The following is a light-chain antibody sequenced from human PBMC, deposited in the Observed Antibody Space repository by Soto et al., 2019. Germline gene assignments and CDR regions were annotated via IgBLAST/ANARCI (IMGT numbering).Light chain of an antibody. CDR1: QSVGRSS. V-gene: IGKV3-20*01. CDR3: QLYGSSPPYT. CDR2: TAS. Sequence: EIVLTQSPGTLSLSPGERATLSCRASQSVGRSSLAWYQQRPGQPPRLLIFTASSRATGTPDRFSGSGSGTDFTLTISRLEPEDFAVYYCQLYGSSPPYTFCPGTKLEI. J-gene: IGKJ2*01.